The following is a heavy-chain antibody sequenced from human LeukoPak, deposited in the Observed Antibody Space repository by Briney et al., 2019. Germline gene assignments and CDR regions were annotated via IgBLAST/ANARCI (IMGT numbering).Heavy chain of an antibody. J-gene: IGHJ4*02. CDR1: GYTFTGYY. D-gene: IGHD6-13*01. CDR2: INPNSGGT. V-gene: IGHV1-2*02. Sequence: ASVKVSCKASGYTFTGYYMHWVRQAPGQGLEWLGWINPNSGGTNYAQKFQGRVTMTRDTSISTAYMELSRLRFDDTAVYYCASRGIAAAGTEFDYWGQGTLVTVSS. CDR3: ASRGIAAAGTEFDY.